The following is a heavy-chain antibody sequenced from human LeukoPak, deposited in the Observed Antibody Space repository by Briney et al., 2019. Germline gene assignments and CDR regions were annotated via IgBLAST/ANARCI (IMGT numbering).Heavy chain of an antibody. D-gene: IGHD3-22*01. CDR2: ISSSGTTI. CDR3: ARDAMTVVVGAFDI. J-gene: IGHJ3*02. Sequence: GGSLRLSCAASAFTFTDYYMSWIRQAPGKGLEWVSYISSSGTTIFYADSVKGRFTISRDNAKTSLYLQMNSLRAEDTAVYYCARDAMTVVVGAFDIWGQGTMLTVSS. CDR1: AFTFTDYY. V-gene: IGHV3-11*01.